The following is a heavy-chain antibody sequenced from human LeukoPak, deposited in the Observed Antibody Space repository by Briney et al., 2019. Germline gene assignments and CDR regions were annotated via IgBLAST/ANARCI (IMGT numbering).Heavy chain of an antibody. J-gene: IGHJ6*04. CDR1: GYTFTSYY. CDR3: ARSGYSSSWYRSLSDYYYYGMDV. CDR2: INPSGGST. D-gene: IGHD6-13*01. V-gene: IGHV1-46*01. Sequence: GASVKVSCKASGYTFTSYYMHWVRQAPGQGLEWMGIINPSGGSTSYAQKFQGRVTMTRDMSTSTVYMELSSLRSEDTAVYYCARSGYSSSWYRSLSDYYYYGMDVWGKGTTVTVSS.